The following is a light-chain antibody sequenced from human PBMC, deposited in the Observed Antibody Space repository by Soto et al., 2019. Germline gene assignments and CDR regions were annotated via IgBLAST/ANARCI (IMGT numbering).Light chain of an antibody. V-gene: IGKV3-20*01. J-gene: IGKJ2*01. Sequence: EVVLTQSPDTLSLSPGERATLSCRASQAVTGNYLVWYQQKPGQAPTLLIYGASNRATGIPDRFSGSGSGTDFTLTISRLEPEDFAVYYCQQCGPSLKYTFGQGTNLEIK. CDR1: QAVTGNY. CDR3: QQCGPSLKYT. CDR2: GAS.